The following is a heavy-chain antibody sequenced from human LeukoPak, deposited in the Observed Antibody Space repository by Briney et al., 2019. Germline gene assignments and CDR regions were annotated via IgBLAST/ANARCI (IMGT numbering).Heavy chain of an antibody. D-gene: IGHD3-10*01. V-gene: IGHV3-48*03. CDR1: GFTFSSYE. J-gene: IGHJ5*02. CDR2: ISSSGSTI. Sequence: GGSLRLSCAASGFTFSSYEMNWVRQAPGKGLEWVSYISSSGSTIYYADSVKGRFTISRDNAKNSLSLQMNSLRAEDTAVYYCARPLMYYYGSATYFWFDPWGQGTLVTVSS. CDR3: ARPLMYYYGSATYFWFDP.